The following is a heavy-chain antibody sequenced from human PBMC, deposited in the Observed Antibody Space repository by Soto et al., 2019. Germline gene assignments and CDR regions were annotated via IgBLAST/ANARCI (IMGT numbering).Heavy chain of an antibody. V-gene: IGHV3-11*01. CDR1: RFTFSDYY. Sequence: GGSLRLSCAASRFTFSDYYMSWIRQTPGKGLEWVSYIGGGGNIIYYADSVKGRFTISRDNAKKSLYLQMNSLRAEDTAVYYCERTIVDFWYFDLWGRGTLVTVSS. CDR2: IGGGGNII. D-gene: IGHD3-9*01. J-gene: IGHJ2*01. CDR3: ERTIVDFWYFDL.